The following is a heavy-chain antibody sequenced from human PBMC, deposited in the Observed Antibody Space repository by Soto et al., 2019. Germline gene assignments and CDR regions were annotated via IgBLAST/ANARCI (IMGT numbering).Heavy chain of an antibody. CDR1: GGTFSSYA. CDR2: IIPIFGTA. Sequence: GASVKVSCKASGGTFSSYAISWVRQAPGQGLEWMGGIIPIFGTANYAQKFQGRVTITADESTSTAYMELSSLRSEDTAVYYCASEISSGWPINWFDPWGQEPWSPSPQ. D-gene: IGHD6-19*01. J-gene: IGHJ5*02. CDR3: ASEISSGWPINWFDP. V-gene: IGHV1-69*13.